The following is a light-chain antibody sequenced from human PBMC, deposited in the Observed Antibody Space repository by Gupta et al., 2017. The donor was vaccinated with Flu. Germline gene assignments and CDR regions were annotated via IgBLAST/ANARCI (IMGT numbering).Light chain of an antibody. CDR3: QQYNDYPLT. Sequence: DIQMTQSPSTLSASIGDRVTITCRASQSISNWLVWYQQKPGKAPRLLIYRASILEPGVPSRFSGSGSGTDFTLTISGLQPGDFATYFCQQYNDYPLTFGGGTKMAIK. V-gene: IGKV1-5*03. CDR2: RAS. CDR1: QSISNW. J-gene: IGKJ4*01.